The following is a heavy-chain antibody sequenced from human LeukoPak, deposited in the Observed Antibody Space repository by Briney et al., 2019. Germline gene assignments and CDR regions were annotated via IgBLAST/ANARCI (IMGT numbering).Heavy chain of an antibody. V-gene: IGHV3-74*01. Sequence: GGSLRLSCATPGFTFSSNWMHWVRQTPGKGLVWVSRINSDGSSTSYADSVKGRFTISRDNAKDTLYLQMNSLRAEDTAVYYCARSPLTVTTRLHFDYWGQGTLVTVSS. D-gene: IGHD4-17*01. CDR2: INSDGSST. J-gene: IGHJ4*02. CDR3: ARSPLTVTTRLHFDY. CDR1: GFTFSSNW.